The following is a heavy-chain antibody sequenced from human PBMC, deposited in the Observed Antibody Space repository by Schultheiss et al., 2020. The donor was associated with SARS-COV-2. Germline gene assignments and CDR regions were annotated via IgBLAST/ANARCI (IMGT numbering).Heavy chain of an antibody. D-gene: IGHD2-2*01. CDR2: ISYDGSNK. Sequence: GGSLRLSCTASGFTFGDYAMHWVRQAPGKGLEWVAVISYDGSNKYYADSVKGRFTISRDNSKNTLYLQMNSLRAEDTAVYYCAKALSYCSSTSCYSLYYYYGMDVWGQGTTVTVSS. J-gene: IGHJ6*02. CDR1: GFTFGDYA. V-gene: IGHV3-30*04. CDR3: AKALSYCSSTSCYSLYYYYGMDV.